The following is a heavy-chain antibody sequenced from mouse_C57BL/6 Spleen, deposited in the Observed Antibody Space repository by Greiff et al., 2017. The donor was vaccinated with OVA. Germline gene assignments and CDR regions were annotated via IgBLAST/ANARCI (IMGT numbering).Heavy chain of an antibody. CDR2: IDPENGDT. V-gene: IGHV14-4*01. CDR1: GFNIKDAY. CDR3: TTGSGSGYNAMDY. D-gene: IGHD3-2*02. J-gene: IGHJ4*01. Sequence: VHVKQSGAELVRPGASVKLSCTASGFNIKDAYMPWVKQRPEQGLEWIGWIDPENGDTEYASKFQGKATITADTSSNTAYLQLSSLTSEDTAVYYCTTGSGSGYNAMDYWGQGTSVTVSS.